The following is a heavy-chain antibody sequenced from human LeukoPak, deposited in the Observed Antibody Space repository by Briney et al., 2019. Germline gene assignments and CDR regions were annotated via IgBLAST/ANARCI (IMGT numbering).Heavy chain of an antibody. D-gene: IGHD2-2*01. CDR1: GYTFTSYY. Sequence: ASVKVSCKASGYTFTSYYIHWVRQAPGQRLEWMGIINPSGGSTSYAQKFQGRVTMTRDMSTSTVYMELSSLRSEDTAVYYCARGDCSSTSCYSLWFDPWGQGTLVTVSS. CDR2: INPSGGST. J-gene: IGHJ5*02. CDR3: ARGDCSSTSCYSLWFDP. V-gene: IGHV1-46*01.